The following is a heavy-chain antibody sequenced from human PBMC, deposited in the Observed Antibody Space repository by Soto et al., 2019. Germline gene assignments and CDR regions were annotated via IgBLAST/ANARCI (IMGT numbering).Heavy chain of an antibody. Sequence: QVQLVQSGAEVKKPGSSVKVSCKASGGTFSSYAISWVRQAPGQGLEWMGGITPIVGSANYAQKFQGRVTITADESTSTAYMELSSLRSEDTAVYYCARSQGSSTSLEIYYYYYYGMAVWGQGTTVTVSS. D-gene: IGHD2-2*01. V-gene: IGHV1-69*01. J-gene: IGHJ6*02. CDR1: GGTFSSYA. CDR3: ARSQGSSTSLEIYYYYYYGMAV. CDR2: ITPIVGSA.